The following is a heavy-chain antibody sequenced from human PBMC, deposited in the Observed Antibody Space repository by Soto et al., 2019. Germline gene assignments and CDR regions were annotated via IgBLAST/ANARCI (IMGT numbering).Heavy chain of an antibody. Sequence: QVQMVQSGAEMRKPGSSLRVSCKASGGTFSDFAFSWVRQAPGQGLEWMGGIVPRFGSPNYAPKFGGRVTITADTSTSTVYMELSSLRFDDTAVYFCARDRIQLRLGKYSFNAMDVWGQGTTITVSS. J-gene: IGHJ6*02. CDR1: GGTFSDFA. CDR2: IVPRFGSP. D-gene: IGHD3-16*01. V-gene: IGHV1-69*06. CDR3: ARDRIQLRLGKYSFNAMDV.